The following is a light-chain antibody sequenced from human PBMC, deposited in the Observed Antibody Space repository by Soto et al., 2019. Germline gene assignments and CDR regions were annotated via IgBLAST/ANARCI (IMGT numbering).Light chain of an antibody. Sequence: DIQMTQSPSSLSASVGDRVTITCRARQSISSYLNWYQQKPGKSPKLLIYAACSLQSGVLSRFSGSGSGTDFTLTISSLQPEDLGSYYCQQSYSTPAYTFGQGTKLEIK. CDR2: AAC. J-gene: IGKJ2*01. CDR1: QSISSY. CDR3: QQSYSTPAYT. V-gene: IGKV1-39*01.